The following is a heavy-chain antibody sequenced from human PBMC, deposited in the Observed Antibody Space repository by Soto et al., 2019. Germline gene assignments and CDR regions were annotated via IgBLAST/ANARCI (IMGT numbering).Heavy chain of an antibody. J-gene: IGHJ4*02. CDR3: GRGYDSTGYVSGD. D-gene: IGHD3-22*01. Sequence: QVQLVQSGAEVKKPGSSVKVSCKASGGTFSSFTISWVRQAPGQGLEWMGGIIPIFGSPHYAQKFQGRVTITADESTSTAYMELSSLRSDDTAVYYCGRGYDSTGYVSGDWGQGTLVTVSS. CDR2: IIPIFGSP. V-gene: IGHV1-69*12. CDR1: GGTFSSFT.